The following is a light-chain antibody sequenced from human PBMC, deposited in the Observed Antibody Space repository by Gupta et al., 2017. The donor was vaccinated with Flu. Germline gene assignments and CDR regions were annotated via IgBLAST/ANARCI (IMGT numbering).Light chain of an antibody. Sequence: PGKRATLSCRASQTVSSTYLVWYQQKPGQAPRLLMYGASSRAIGIPDRFSGSGSGTDFTLTISRLEPEDFAVYYCQQYGSSPFGQGTRLEL. CDR1: QTVSSTY. J-gene: IGKJ5*01. CDR2: GAS. V-gene: IGKV3-20*01. CDR3: QQYGSSP.